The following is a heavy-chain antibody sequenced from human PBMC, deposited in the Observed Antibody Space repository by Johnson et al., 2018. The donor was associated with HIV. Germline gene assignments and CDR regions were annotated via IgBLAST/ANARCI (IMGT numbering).Heavy chain of an antibody. Sequence: VQLVESGGGVVQPGGSLRLSCAASGFTFSSYGMHWVRQAPGKGLEWVAFIQYDESNKRYADSVKGRFTISRNNSKNTLYLQMNSLRAEDTALYYCAKGYYGSGIAFDIWGQGTMVTVSS. J-gene: IGHJ3*02. CDR3: AKGYYGSGIAFDI. V-gene: IGHV3-30*02. D-gene: IGHD3-10*01. CDR1: GFTFSSYG. CDR2: IQYDESNK.